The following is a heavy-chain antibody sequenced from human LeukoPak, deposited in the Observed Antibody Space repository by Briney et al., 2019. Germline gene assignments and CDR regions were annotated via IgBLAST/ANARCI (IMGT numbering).Heavy chain of an antibody. CDR3: ARETDGYNLY. V-gene: IGHV3-21*01. D-gene: IGHD5-24*01. J-gene: IGHJ4*02. CDR1: GFTFSSYW. Sequence: GGSLRLSCAASGFTFSSYWMSWVRQAPGKGLEWVSSISSSSSYIYYADSVKGRFTISRDNAKNSLYLQMNSLRAEDTAVYYCARETDGYNLYWGQGTLVTVSS. CDR2: ISSSSSYI.